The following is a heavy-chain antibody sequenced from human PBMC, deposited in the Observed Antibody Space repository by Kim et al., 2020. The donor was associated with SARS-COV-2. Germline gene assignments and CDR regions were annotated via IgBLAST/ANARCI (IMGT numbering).Heavy chain of an antibody. V-gene: IGHV4-30-2*04. CDR3: ARVGNDGYGTGDWFDP. D-gene: IGHD3-10*01. Sequence: SLKSRVTISVDTSKNQFSLKLSSVTAADTAVYYCARVGNDGYGTGDWFDPWGQGTLVTVSS. J-gene: IGHJ5*02.